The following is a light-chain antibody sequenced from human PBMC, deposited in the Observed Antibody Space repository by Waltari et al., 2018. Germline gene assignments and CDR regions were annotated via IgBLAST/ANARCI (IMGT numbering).Light chain of an antibody. CDR3: CSYAGSYDWV. CDR2: DVS. J-gene: IGLJ3*02. Sequence: QSALTQPRSVSGSPGQSVTISCPGTSSDVGGYNYVPWYQQPPGKAPKPMIDDVSKRPSGVPDRFSGSKSGNTASLTISGLQAEDEADYYCCSYAGSYDWVFGGGTKLTVL. V-gene: IGLV2-11*01. CDR1: SSDVGGYNY.